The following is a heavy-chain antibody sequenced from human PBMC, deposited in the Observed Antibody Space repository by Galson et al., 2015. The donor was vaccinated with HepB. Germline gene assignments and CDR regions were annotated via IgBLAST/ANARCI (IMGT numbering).Heavy chain of an antibody. D-gene: IGHD6-13*01. CDR1: GYTFTGYY. V-gene: IGHV1-24*01. CDR3: ATVEAAAGLIAFDI. J-gene: IGHJ3*02. Sequence: SVKVSCKASGYTFTGYYMHWVRQAPGQGLEWMGGFDPEDGETIYAQKFQGRVTMTEDTSTDTAYMELSSLRSEDTAVYYCATVEAAAGLIAFDIWGQGTMVTVSS. CDR2: FDPEDGET.